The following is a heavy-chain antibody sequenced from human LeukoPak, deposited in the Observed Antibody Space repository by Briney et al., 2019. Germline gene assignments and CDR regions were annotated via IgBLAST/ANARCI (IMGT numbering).Heavy chain of an antibody. CDR2: ISGSGGST. CDR1: GFTFSDYY. Sequence: GGSLRLSCAASGFTFSDYYMSWIRQAPGEGLEWVSAISGSGGSTYYADSVKGRFTISRDNSKNTLYLQMNSLRAEDTAVYYCARTRTGSGYYYFDYWGQGTLVTVSS. D-gene: IGHD3-22*01. CDR3: ARTRTGSGYYYFDY. J-gene: IGHJ4*02. V-gene: IGHV3-23*01.